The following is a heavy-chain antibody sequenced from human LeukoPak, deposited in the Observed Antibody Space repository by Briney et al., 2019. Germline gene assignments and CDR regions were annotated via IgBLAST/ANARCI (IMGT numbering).Heavy chain of an antibody. V-gene: IGHV3-23*01. CDR2: ISGSGGST. CDR3: ARDFLHLGG. Sequence: PGGSLRLSCAASGFTFSSYGMSWVRQAPGKGLEWVSAISGSGGSTYYAHSVKGRFTISRDNSKNTLYLQMSSLRAEDTAVYYCARDFLHLGGWGQGTMVTVSS. D-gene: IGHD3-16*01. CDR1: GFTFSSYG. J-gene: IGHJ3*01.